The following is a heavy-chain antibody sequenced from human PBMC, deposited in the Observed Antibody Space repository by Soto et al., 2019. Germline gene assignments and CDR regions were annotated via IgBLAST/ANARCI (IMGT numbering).Heavy chain of an antibody. D-gene: IGHD2-15*01. J-gene: IGHJ4*02. CDR1: GFTFSSYS. V-gene: IGHV3-21*01. CDR3: ARGAGVVTRYYFDN. Sequence: EVQLVESGGGLVKPGGSLRLSCAASGFTFSSYSMNWVRQAPGKGLEWVSSISSSSSYIYYADSVKGRFTISRDNAKNSLYLQMNSLRAEDTAVYYCARGAGVVTRYYFDNWGQGTLVTVSS. CDR2: ISSSSSYI.